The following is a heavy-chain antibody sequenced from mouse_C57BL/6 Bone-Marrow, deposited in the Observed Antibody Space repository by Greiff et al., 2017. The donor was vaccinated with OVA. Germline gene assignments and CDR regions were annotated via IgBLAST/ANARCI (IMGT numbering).Heavy chain of an antibody. CDR1: GFTFSDYG. Sequence: EVKLMESGGGLVKPGGSLKLSCAASGFTFSDYGMHWVRQAPEKGLEWVAFISSGSSTIYYAETVKGRFTISRDKAKNTLFLQMTSLRSEDTAMYYCARDYDYDVLAYWGQGTLVTVSA. V-gene: IGHV5-17*01. D-gene: IGHD2-4*01. CDR3: ARDYDYDVLAY. J-gene: IGHJ3*01. CDR2: ISSGSSTI.